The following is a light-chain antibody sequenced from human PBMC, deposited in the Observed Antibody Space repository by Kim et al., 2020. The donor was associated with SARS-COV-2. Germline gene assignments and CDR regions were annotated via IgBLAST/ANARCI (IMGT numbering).Light chain of an antibody. V-gene: IGLV3-19*01. J-gene: IGLJ3*02. Sequence: SSELTQDPAVSVALGQTVRITCQGDSLRSYYASWYQQKPGQAPVLVIYGKNNRPSGIPDRFSGSSSGNTASLTITGAQAEDEADYYCNSRDSSGNHPHWVLGGGTQLTVL. CDR3: NSRDSSGNHPHWV. CDR2: GKN. CDR1: SLRSYY.